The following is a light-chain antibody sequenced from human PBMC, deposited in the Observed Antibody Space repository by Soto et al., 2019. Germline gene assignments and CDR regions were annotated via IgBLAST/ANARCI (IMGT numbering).Light chain of an antibody. CDR3: QQRYNWPLT. J-gene: IGKJ4*01. CDR2: DAS. V-gene: IGKV3-11*01. Sequence: EIVLTQSPATLSSSPGERATLSCRASQSIDTYLAWYQQKPDQAPRPLIYDASDRATGIPARFSGSGSGTAFTLTISGLEPEDFALYYCQQRYNWPLTFGGGTKVDIK. CDR1: QSIDTY.